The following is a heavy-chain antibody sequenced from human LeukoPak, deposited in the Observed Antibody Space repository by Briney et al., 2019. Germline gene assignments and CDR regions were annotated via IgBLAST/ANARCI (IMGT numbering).Heavy chain of an antibody. Sequence: GGSLRLSCAASGFTFSIYGMHWVRQAPGKGLEWVAVISYDGSNKYYADSVKGRFTISRDNSKNTLYLQMNSLRAEDTAVYYCAKALAAAGLYTYWGQGTLVTVSS. J-gene: IGHJ4*02. D-gene: IGHD6-13*01. CDR1: GFTFSIYG. CDR2: ISYDGSNK. V-gene: IGHV3-30*18. CDR3: AKALAAAGLYTY.